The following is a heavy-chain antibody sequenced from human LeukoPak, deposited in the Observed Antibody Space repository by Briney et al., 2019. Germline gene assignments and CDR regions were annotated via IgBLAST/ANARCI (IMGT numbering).Heavy chain of an antibody. J-gene: IGHJ4*02. D-gene: IGHD1-1*01. CDR1: GGSISSGGYY. Sequence: PSQTLSLTCTVSGGSISSGGYYWSWIRQHPGKGLEWIGYIYYSGSTYYNPSLKSRVTISVDTSKNQFSLKLSSVTAAVTAVYYCAREGFSTIDYWGQGTLVTVSS. CDR3: AREGFSTIDY. CDR2: IYYSGST. V-gene: IGHV4-31*03.